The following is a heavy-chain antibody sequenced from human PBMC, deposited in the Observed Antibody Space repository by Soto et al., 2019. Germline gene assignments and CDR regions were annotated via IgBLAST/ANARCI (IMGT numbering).Heavy chain of an antibody. CDR1: GFTFSSYA. J-gene: IGHJ4*02. V-gene: IGHV3-23*01. D-gene: IGHD3-10*01. CDR3: AKDRAVYYGSGSYEGY. CDR2: ISGSGGST. Sequence: GGSLRLSCAASGFTFSSYAMSWVRQAPGKGLEWVSAISGSGGSTYYADSVKGRFTISRDNSKNTLYLQMNSLRAEDTAVYYCAKDRAVYYGSGSYEGYWGQGTLVTVSS.